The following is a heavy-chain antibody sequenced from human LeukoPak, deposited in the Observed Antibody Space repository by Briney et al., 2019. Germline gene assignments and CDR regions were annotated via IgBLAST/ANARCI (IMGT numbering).Heavy chain of an antibody. Sequence: PSQTLSLTCTVSGVSISSGDYYWSWIRQPPGKGLEWIGYTYYSGSTNYNPSLKSRVTISVDTSKKQFSLKLSSVTAADTAVYYCAREYGVVDKVPWYFDYWGHGTLVTVSS. CDR2: TYYSGST. J-gene: IGHJ4*01. CDR3: AREYGVVDKVPWYFDY. D-gene: IGHD3-3*01. CDR1: GVSISSGDYY. V-gene: IGHV4-30-4*01.